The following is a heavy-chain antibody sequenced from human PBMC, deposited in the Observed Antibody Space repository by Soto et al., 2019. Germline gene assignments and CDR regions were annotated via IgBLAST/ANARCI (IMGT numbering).Heavy chain of an antibody. CDR3: ARDREGSGSYSGGWCDP. CDR1: GFNFSSYR. J-gene: IGHJ5*02. Sequence: EVQLVESGGGLVPPGGSLRLSCAASGFNFSSYRMNWVRQAPGKGLEWVSSISISSSTIYYADSVKGRFTISRDNAKNSVYLQMNILRDEDTAVYYCARDREGSGSYSGGWCDPLGQGTLVTVSS. D-gene: IGHD1-26*01. CDR2: ISISSSTI. V-gene: IGHV3-48*02.